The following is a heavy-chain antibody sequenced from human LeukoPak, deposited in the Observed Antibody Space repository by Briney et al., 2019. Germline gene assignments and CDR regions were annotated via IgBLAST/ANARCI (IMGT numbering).Heavy chain of an antibody. CDR2: IKQDGSEK. J-gene: IGHJ3*02. CDR1: GFTFSDSW. CDR3: ARNVQGAFDI. Sequence: GGALRLSCAASGFTFSDSWMTWVRQARGKGLEWVAIIKQDGSEKYYVDSVKGRLTISRDNAKNSLYLQMNSLRAEHTAVYYCARNVQGAFDIWGQGPMVTVSS. V-gene: IGHV3-7*04.